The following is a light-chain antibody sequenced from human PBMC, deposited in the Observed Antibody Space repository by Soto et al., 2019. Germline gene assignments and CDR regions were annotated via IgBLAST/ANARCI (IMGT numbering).Light chain of an antibody. V-gene: IGLV2-14*01. CDR1: SSDVGGYNY. Sequence: QSALTQPASVSGSPGQSITISCTGTSSDVGGYNYVSWYQQHPGKAPKLMIHGVTNRPSGVSNRFSGSKSGNTASLTISGLQAEDEADYYCSSYTSSSTLSVVFGGGTKVTVL. CDR3: SSYTSSSTLSVV. J-gene: IGLJ2*01. CDR2: GVT.